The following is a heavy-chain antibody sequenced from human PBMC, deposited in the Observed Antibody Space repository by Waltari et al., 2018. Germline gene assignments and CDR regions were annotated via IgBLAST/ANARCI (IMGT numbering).Heavy chain of an antibody. CDR3: ATGPMVFGVVIMSY. J-gene: IGHJ4*02. CDR1: GYTFTDYY. V-gene: IGHV1-69-2*01. CDR2: VDPEYGDT. D-gene: IGHD3-3*01. Sequence: DVQLVQSGAEVKKPGATVKISCKVSGYTFTDYYMHWVQQAPGKGLEWMGLVDPEYGDTISPEKCQGRVTITADTSTDTAYMELSSLRSEDTAVYYCATGPMVFGVVIMSYWGQGTLVTVSS.